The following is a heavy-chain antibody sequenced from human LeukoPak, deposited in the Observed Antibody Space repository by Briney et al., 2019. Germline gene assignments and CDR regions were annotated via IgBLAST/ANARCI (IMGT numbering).Heavy chain of an antibody. V-gene: IGHV3-15*01. CDR2: IISKVDGGTA. CDR1: GFTFSNAW. CDR3: TTSGGTTTRFVDY. J-gene: IGHJ4*02. D-gene: IGHD2/OR15-2a*01. Sequence: PGGSLRLSCAASGFTFSNAWMSWVRQAPGKGLEWVGRIISKVDGGTADYAAPVKGRFTISRDDSKNTVYLQMNSLKTEDTAVYYCTTSGGTTTRFVDYWGQGTLVTVSS.